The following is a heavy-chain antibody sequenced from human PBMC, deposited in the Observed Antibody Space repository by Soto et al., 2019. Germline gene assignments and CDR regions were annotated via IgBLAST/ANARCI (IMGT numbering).Heavy chain of an antibody. Sequence: ASVKVSCKASGYTFTSYYMHWVRQAPGQGLEWMGIINPSGGSTRYAQKFQGRVTMTRDTSTSTVYMELSSLRSEDTAVYYCASPVYGSGSYYKNLRGAFDIWGQGTMVTVSS. V-gene: IGHV1-46*03. CDR3: ASPVYGSGSYYKNLRGAFDI. CDR2: INPSGGST. J-gene: IGHJ3*02. D-gene: IGHD3-10*01. CDR1: GYTFTSYY.